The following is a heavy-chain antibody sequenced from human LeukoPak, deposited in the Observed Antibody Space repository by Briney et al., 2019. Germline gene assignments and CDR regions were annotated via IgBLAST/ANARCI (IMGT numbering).Heavy chain of an antibody. J-gene: IGHJ4*02. CDR1: GFTLDDYA. CDR2: ISWDSVNI. Sequence: GRSLRLSCAASGFTLDDYAMHWVRQAPGKGLEWVSGISWDSVNIGYADSVKGRFTISRDNAKNSLYLQMNSLRAEDMALYCCAKGTMIVVAVGDYFDYWGQGTLVTVSS. V-gene: IGHV3-9*03. CDR3: AKGTMIVVAVGDYFDY. D-gene: IGHD3-22*01.